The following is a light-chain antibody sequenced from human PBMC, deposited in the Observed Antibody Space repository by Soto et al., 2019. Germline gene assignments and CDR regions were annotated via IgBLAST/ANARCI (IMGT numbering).Light chain of an antibody. CDR1: QSVLYSSNNKNY. CDR2: WES. J-gene: IGKJ2*01. Sequence: DIVMTQSPDSLAVSLGERATINCKSSQSVLYSSNNKNYLAWYQQKPGQPPKLIIYWESTRESGVPHRFSGSGSQTDFTLTISSLQAEDVAVYYRQQYYNSPYTFGQGTKLEIK. V-gene: IGKV4-1*01. CDR3: QQYYNSPYT.